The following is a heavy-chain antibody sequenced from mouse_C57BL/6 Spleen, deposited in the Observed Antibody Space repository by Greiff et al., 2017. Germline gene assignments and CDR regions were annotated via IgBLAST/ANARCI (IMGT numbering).Heavy chain of an antibody. V-gene: IGHV5-4*01. CDR3: ARDAALAAYYFDY. D-gene: IGHD1-1*01. J-gene: IGHJ2*01. CDR2: ISDGGSYT. Sequence: EVQLVESGGGLVKPGGSLKLSCAASGFTFSSYAMSWVRQTPEKRLEWVATISDGGSYTYYPDNVKGRFTISRDNAKNNLYLQMSHLKSEDTAMYYCARDAALAAYYFDYWGQGTTLTVSS. CDR1: GFTFSSYA.